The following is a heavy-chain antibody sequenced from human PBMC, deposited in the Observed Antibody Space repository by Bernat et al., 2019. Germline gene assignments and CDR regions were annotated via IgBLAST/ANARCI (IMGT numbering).Heavy chain of an antibody. Sequence: EVQLVESGGGLIQPGGSLRLSCAASWFTVSSNYMSWVRQAPGKGLEWVSVIYSGGSTYYGDYVKGRFSISGDNSKNRLYLKMSRLRAKNTAVYYCARDRGVVAVGWFDPGGQGTLVTGSA. D-gene: IGHD2-15*01. CDR3: ARDRGVVAVGWFDP. V-gene: IGHV3-53*01. CDR1: WFTVSSNY. CDR2: IYSGGST. J-gene: IGHJ5*02.